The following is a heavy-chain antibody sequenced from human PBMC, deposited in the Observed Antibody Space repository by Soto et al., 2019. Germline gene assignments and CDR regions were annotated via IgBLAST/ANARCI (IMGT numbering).Heavy chain of an antibody. D-gene: IGHD3-9*01. Sequence: GGSLRLSCAASGFTFSSYAMSWVRQAPGKGLEWVSAISGSGGSTYYADSVKGRFTISRDNSKNTLYLQMNSLRAEDTAVYYCAKDRGLRYFDWLADWFDPWGQGTLVTVSS. V-gene: IGHV3-23*01. CDR3: AKDRGLRYFDWLADWFDP. CDR2: ISGSGGST. J-gene: IGHJ5*02. CDR1: GFTFSSYA.